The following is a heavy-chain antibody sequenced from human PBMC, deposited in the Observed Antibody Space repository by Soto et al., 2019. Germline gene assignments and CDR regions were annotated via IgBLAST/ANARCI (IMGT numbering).Heavy chain of an antibody. D-gene: IGHD5-18*01. V-gene: IGHV4-34*01. CDR3: SREDLRGYSYGT. J-gene: IGHJ4*02. Sequence: SETLSLTCAVYGGSFSGYYWSWIRQPPGKGLEWIGEINHSGSTNYNPSLKSRATISVDTSKNQFSLKLSSVTAADTAVYYCSREDLRGYSYGTWGQGTLVTVYS. CDR2: INHSGST. CDR1: GGSFSGYY.